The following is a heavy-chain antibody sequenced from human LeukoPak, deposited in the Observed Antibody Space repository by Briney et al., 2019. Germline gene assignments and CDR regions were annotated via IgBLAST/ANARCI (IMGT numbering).Heavy chain of an antibody. CDR2: ISSLSNNI. CDR3: ARDSSGSYSGFDY. CDR1: GFSFSDYG. J-gene: IGHJ4*02. V-gene: IGHV3-21*01. Sequence: PGGSLRLSCGASGFSFSDYGMNWVRQAPGERLEWVSSISSLSNNIYYTDSVKGRFTISRDNAKNSLYLLMNSLRVEDTAVYYCARDSSGSYSGFDYWGQGTLVTVSS. D-gene: IGHD1-26*01.